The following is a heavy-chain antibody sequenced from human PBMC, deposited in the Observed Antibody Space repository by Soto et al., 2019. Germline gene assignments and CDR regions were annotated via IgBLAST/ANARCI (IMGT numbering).Heavy chain of an antibody. CDR1: GGSISSHY. V-gene: IGHV4-59*08. CDR3: ASYDLLPGFHDYFDY. J-gene: IGHJ4*02. Sequence: QVQLQESGPGLVKPSETLSLTCTVSGGSISSHYWSRIRQPPGKGREWIGYIYYSGSTNYNPSLKSRVTISLDTSKNQFSLKLSSVTAADTAVYYCASYDLLPGFHDYFDYWGPGTLVTVSS. D-gene: IGHD3-9*01. CDR2: IYYSGST.